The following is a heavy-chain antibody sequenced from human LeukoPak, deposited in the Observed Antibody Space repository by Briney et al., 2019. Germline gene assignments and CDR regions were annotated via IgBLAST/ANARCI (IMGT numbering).Heavy chain of an antibody. V-gene: IGHV4-59*06. CDR3: ASITALSGSYFGYYDY. J-gene: IGHJ4*02. D-gene: IGHD1-26*01. CDR1: GGSISSYY. Sequence: PSETLSLTCTVSGGSISSYYWSWIRQPPGKGLEWIGYIYYSGSTYYNPSLKSRVTISVDTSKNQFSLKLSSVTAADTAVYYCASITALSGSYFGYYDYWGQGTLVTVSS. CDR2: IYYSGST.